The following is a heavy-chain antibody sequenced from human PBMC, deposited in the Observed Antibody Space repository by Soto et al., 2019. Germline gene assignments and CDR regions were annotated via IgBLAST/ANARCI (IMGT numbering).Heavy chain of an antibody. J-gene: IGHJ6*02. D-gene: IGHD3-9*01. V-gene: IGHV1-69*13. Sequence: SVKVSCKASGGTFSSYAISWVRQAPGQGLEWMGGIIPIFGTANYAQKFQGRVTITADESTSTAYMELSSLRSEDTAVYYCAESSYYDILTGYYPDYYYGMDVWGQGTTVTVSS. CDR3: AESSYYDILTGYYPDYYYGMDV. CDR1: GGTFSSYA. CDR2: IIPIFGTA.